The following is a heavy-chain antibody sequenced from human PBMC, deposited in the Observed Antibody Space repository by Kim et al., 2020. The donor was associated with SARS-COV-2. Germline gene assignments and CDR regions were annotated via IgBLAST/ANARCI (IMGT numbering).Heavy chain of an antibody. Sequence: GGSLRLSCAASGFTFDDYAMHWVRQAPGKCLEWVSGISWNSGSIGYADSVKGRFTISRDNAKNSLYLQMNSLGAEDTALYYCAKDIGDGDYVAYYYYYYGMDVWGQGTTVTVSS. J-gene: IGHJ6*02. CDR1: GFTFDDYA. CDR2: ISWNSGSI. CDR3: AKDIGDGDYVAYYYYYYGMDV. D-gene: IGHD4-17*01. V-gene: IGHV3-9*01.